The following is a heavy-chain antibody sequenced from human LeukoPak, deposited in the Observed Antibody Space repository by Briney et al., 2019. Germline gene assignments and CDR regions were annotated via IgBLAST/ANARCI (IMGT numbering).Heavy chain of an antibody. Sequence: SETLSLTCTVSGGSTSSSSYYWGWIRQPPGTGLEWIGTVYYSGSTYYNPSLKSRVTISVDTSKNQFSLNLSSVTAADTAVYYCARQTITYYYYGMDVWGQGTTVTVSS. CDR2: VYYSGST. V-gene: IGHV4-39*01. CDR3: ARQTITYYYYGMDV. J-gene: IGHJ6*02. D-gene: IGHD5-24*01. CDR1: GGSTSSSSYY.